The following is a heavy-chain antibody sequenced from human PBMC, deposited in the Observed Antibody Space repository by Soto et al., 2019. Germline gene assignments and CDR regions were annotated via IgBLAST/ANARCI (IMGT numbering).Heavy chain of an antibody. D-gene: IGHD5-18*01. CDR3: ARGDPAPVDTAMVDFDY. CDR1: GFTFSSYE. J-gene: IGHJ4*02. Sequence: GGSLRLSCAASGFTFSSYEMNWVRQAPGKGLEWVSYISSSGSTIYYADSVKGRFTISRDNAKNSLYLQMNSLRAEDTAVYYCARGDPAPVDTAMVDFDYWGQGTLVTVSS. CDR2: ISSSGSTI. V-gene: IGHV3-48*03.